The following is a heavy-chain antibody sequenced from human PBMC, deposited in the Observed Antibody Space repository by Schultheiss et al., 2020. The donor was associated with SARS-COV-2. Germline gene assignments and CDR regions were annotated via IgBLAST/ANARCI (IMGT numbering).Heavy chain of an antibody. V-gene: IGHV1-69*05. Sequence: SVKVSCKASGGTFSSYAISWVRQAPGQGLEWMGGIIPIFGTANYAQKFQGRVTMTTDTSTSTAYMELRSLRSDDTAVYYCARGPAYCGGDCYLNYWGQGTLVTVSS. CDR1: GGTFSSYA. CDR2: IIPIFGTA. J-gene: IGHJ4*02. CDR3: ARGPAYCGGDCYLNY. D-gene: IGHD2-21*02.